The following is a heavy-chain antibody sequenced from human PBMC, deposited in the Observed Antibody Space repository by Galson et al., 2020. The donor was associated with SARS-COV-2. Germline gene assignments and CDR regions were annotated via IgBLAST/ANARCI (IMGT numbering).Heavy chain of an antibody. Sequence: GGSLRLSCAASGFTFSNYVMHWVRQAPGKGPEWVAVISSDGSNSFYADSLKGRFTISRDNSKSTLYLQMNSLRAEDTAVYYCARGGEWELPYYFDDWGQGTLVTVSP. J-gene: IGHJ4*02. D-gene: IGHD1-26*01. CDR1: GFTFSNYV. V-gene: IGHV3-30*04. CDR3: ARGGEWELPYYFDD. CDR2: ISSDGSNS.